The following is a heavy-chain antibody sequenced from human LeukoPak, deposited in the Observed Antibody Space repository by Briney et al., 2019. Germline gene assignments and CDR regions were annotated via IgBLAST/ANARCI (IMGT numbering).Heavy chain of an antibody. Sequence: PGGPLRLSCAASGFTLNSYLMSWVRQAPGRGLEWVANIKKDGSEERYLDSVKGRFTVYRDNAKNSLFLQMNSLRGEDTAVYYCARSNPNRNALDLWGQGTMVTISS. CDR3: ARSNPNRNALDL. J-gene: IGHJ3*01. V-gene: IGHV3-7*01. D-gene: IGHD1-14*01. CDR1: GFTLNSYL. CDR2: IKKDGSEE.